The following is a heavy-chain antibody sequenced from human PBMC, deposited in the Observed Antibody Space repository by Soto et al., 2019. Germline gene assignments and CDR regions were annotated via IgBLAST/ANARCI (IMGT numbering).Heavy chain of an antibody. CDR3: ARGYYYGSGSYLDY. V-gene: IGHV1-69*02. CDR2: FIPIIGIT. CDR1: GGTFSSYS. J-gene: IGHJ4*02. D-gene: IGHD3-10*01. Sequence: QVQLVQSGAEVKKPGSSVKVSCKASGGTFSSYSISWVRQAPGQGLEWMGRFIPIIGITNYAQKFQGRVTITADKATGTAYMELSSLRSEDTAVYYCARGYYYGSGSYLDYWGQGTLVTVSS.